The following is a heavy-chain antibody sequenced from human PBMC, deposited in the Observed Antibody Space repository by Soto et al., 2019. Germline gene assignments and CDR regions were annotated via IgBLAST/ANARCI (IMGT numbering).Heavy chain of an antibody. CDR3: ASGTIYHSYGMEV. CDR1: SASISSRKW. V-gene: IGHV4-4*02. CDR2: IYHSGST. D-gene: IGHD2-2*01. Sequence: SETLSLTCAVSSASISSRKWWSWVRPSPERGLEWVGEIYHSGSTNYNPSLKSRVIISIDNSKNQFSLKLSSVTAADTAVYYCASGTIYHSYGMEVWGQGKMVTVSS. J-gene: IGHJ6*02.